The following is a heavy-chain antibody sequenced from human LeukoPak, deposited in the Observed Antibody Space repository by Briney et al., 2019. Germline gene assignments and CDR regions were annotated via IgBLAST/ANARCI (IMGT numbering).Heavy chain of an antibody. J-gene: IGHJ3*02. Sequence: PGGSLRLSCAASGFTFSSYWMSWVRQAPGKGLEWVANIKQDGSEKYYVDSVKGRFTISRDNAKNSLYLQMNSLRAEDTAAYYCARDQRWLQSDAFDIWGQGTMVTVSS. CDR1: GFTFSSYW. D-gene: IGHD5-24*01. CDR3: ARDQRWLQSDAFDI. CDR2: IKQDGSEK. V-gene: IGHV3-7*05.